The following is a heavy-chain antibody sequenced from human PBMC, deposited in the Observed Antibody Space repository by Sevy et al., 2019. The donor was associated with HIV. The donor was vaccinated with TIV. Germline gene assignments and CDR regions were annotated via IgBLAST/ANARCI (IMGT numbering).Heavy chain of an antibody. CDR3: ATSRSGYFDSSGYYIY. J-gene: IGHJ4*02. D-gene: IGHD3-22*01. CDR2: IYPDDSET. V-gene: IGHV5-51*01. Sequence: GESLKISCEGSGYSFTSHWIGWVRHMPGKGLEWMGIIYPDDSETRYSPSFQGQVTFSADKSISTAYLQWSILKASDTAMYYCATSRSGYFDSSGYYIYWGQGTMVTVSS. CDR1: GYSFTSHW.